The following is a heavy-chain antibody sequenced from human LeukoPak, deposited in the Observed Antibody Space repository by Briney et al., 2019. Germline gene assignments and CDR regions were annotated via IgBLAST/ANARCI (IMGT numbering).Heavy chain of an antibody. Sequence: GRSLRLSCAASGFTFSSYAMHGVRQAPGKGLEWVAVISYDGSNKYYADSVQGRYTISRDNYKITLSLQMNSLRAEDTAVYYCARDSSIIVVVTVGTDYFDYWGQGTLVTVSS. CDR2: ISYDGSNK. D-gene: IGHD2-21*02. J-gene: IGHJ4*02. CDR1: GFTFSSYA. CDR3: ARDSSIIVVVTVGTDYFDY. V-gene: IGHV3-30*01.